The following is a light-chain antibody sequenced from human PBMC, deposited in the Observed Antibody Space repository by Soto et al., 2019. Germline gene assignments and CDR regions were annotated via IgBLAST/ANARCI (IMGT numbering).Light chain of an antibody. CDR3: QQSYTTLWT. V-gene: IGKV1-39*01. J-gene: IGKJ1*01. CDR1: QSISNY. CDR2: AAS. Sequence: IQMTQSPSSLPASVGDRVTIACRASQSISNYLNWYQQKPGKAPKLLIYAASSLHSGVPSRFSGSVSGTEFTLTISSLQPEDFATYYCQQSYTTLWTFGQGTKVDIK.